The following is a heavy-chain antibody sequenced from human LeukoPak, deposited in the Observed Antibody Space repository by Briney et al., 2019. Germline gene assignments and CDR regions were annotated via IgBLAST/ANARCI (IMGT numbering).Heavy chain of an antibody. CDR2: IYYSGST. Sequence: PSQTLSLTCTVSGGSISSGDYYWSWIRQPPGKGLEWIGYIYYSGSTNYNPSLKSRVTISVDTSKNQFSLKLSSVTAADTAVYYCAREKIAVAASGAFDIWGQGTMVTVSS. V-gene: IGHV4-30-4*01. D-gene: IGHD6-19*01. CDR1: GGSISSGDYY. CDR3: AREKIAVAASGAFDI. J-gene: IGHJ3*02.